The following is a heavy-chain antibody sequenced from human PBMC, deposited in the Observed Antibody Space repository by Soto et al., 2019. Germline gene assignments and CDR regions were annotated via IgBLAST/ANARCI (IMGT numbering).Heavy chain of an antibody. CDR1: GYTFTSYG. J-gene: IGHJ4*02. CDR2: ISAYNGNT. CDR3: ARDRGITSTPRDRGRGGAVY. D-gene: IGHD3-10*01. V-gene: IGHV1-18*01. Sequence: ASVKVSCKASGYTFTSYGISWVRQAPGQGLEWMGWISAYNGNTNYAQKLQGRVTMTTDTSTSTAYMELRSLRSDDTAVYYCARDRGITSTPRDRGRGGAVYWGRGTMLTVST.